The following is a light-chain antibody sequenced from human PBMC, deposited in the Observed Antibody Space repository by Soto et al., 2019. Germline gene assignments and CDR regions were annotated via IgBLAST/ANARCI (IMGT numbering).Light chain of an antibody. CDR3: VSYRSTPLYV. Sequence: QSALTQPASVSGSPGQSITISCTGSNNDIGNYYYVSWYQQYPGKAPQLILYEVNNRPSGISHRFSGSKSGNTASLSISGLQPEDEAVYYCVSYRSTPLYVFGTGTKVTVL. V-gene: IGLV2-14*01. CDR2: EVN. J-gene: IGLJ1*01. CDR1: NNDIGNYYY.